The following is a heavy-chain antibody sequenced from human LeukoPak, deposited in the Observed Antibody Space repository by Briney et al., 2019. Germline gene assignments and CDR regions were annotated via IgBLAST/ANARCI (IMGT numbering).Heavy chain of an antibody. J-gene: IGHJ6*03. Sequence: ASVKVSCKASGGTFSSYAISWVRQAPGQGLEWMGRIIPIFGTANYAQKFQCRVTITADKSTSTAYMELSSLRSEDTAVYYCARQARDYYYYYMDVWGKGTTVTVSS. V-gene: IGHV1-69*06. CDR3: ARQARDYYYYYMDV. CDR2: IIPIFGTA. CDR1: GGTFSSYA.